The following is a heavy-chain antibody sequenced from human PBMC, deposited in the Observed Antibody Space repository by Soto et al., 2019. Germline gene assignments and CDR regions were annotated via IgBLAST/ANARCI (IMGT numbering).Heavy chain of an antibody. CDR3: AKDIPLLPYYYGSGSYGSDY. CDR2: ISGSGGST. CDR1: GFTFSSYA. D-gene: IGHD3-10*01. J-gene: IGHJ4*02. V-gene: IGHV3-23*01. Sequence: GGSLRLSCAASGFTFSSYAMSWVRQAPGKGLEWVSAISGSGGSTYYADSVKGRFTISRDNSKNTLYLQMNSLRAEDTAVYYCAKDIPLLPYYYGSGSYGSDYWGQGTLVTVSS.